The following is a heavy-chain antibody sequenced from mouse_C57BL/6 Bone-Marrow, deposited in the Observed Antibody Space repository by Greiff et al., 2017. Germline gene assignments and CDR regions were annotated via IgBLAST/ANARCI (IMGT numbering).Heavy chain of an antibody. J-gene: IGHJ4*01. V-gene: IGHV1-82*01. D-gene: IGHD1-1*01. CDR2: IYPGDGDT. CDR1: GYAFRSSW. CDR3: ARCYGSSKYYYAMDY. Sequence: QVQLQQSGPELVKPGASVKISCKASGYAFRSSWMNWVKQRPGKGLEWIGRIYPGDGDTNYNGKFKGKATLTADKSSSTAYMQLSSLTSEDSAVYFCARCYGSSKYYYAMDYWGQGTSVTVSS.